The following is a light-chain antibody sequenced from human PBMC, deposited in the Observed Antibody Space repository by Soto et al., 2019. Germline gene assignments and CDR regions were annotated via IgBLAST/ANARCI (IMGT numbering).Light chain of an antibody. V-gene: IGLV3-1*01. CDR2: QDS. CDR3: LAWDSSTASYV. J-gene: IGLJ1*01. CDR1: KLGDKY. Sequence: SYELTQPPSVSVSPGQTASITCSGDKLGDKYACWYQQKPGQSPVLVIHQDSKRPSGIPERFSGSNSGNTATLTISGTQAMDEADYYCLAWDSSTASYVFGTGTKLTVL.